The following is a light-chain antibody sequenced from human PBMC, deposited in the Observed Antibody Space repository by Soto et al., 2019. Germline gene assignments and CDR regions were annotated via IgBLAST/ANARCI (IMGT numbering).Light chain of an antibody. CDR1: QNIFSNY. CDR3: QQRSNWPPIT. V-gene: IGKV3-11*01. Sequence: DIVFTQSPGTLSLSPGERATLSCRAIQNIFSNYLTWYQQKPGQAPRRLIYSASNRATGIPARFSGSGSGTDFTLTISSLEPEDFAVYYCQQRSNWPPITFGQGTRLEIK. CDR2: SAS. J-gene: IGKJ5*01.